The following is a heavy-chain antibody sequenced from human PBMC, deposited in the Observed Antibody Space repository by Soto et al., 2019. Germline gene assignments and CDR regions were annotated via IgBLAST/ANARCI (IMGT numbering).Heavy chain of an antibody. CDR2: IYYSGST. CDR3: ARVTVIATLYGMDV. Sequence: SETLSLTCTVSGGSISSYYWSWIRQPPGKGLEWIGYIYYSGSTNYNPSLKSRVTISVDTSKNQFSLKLSSVTAADTAVYYCARVTVIATLYGMDVWGQGATVTVSS. V-gene: IGHV4-59*01. D-gene: IGHD4-17*01. CDR1: GGSISSYY. J-gene: IGHJ6*02.